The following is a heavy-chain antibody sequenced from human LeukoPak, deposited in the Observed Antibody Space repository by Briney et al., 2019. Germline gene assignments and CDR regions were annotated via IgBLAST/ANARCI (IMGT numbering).Heavy chain of an antibody. CDR1: GYMVSDYY. CDR2: LRDDTGDT. V-gene: IGHV1-2*02. Sequence: ASVTVSCKTSGYMVSDYYMHWVRQAPGKGREWMGCLRDDTGDTNSPQKFKGRVTMTRDTATNTAYMQLSRLTYDDTAIYFCARVRYNACDYWGQGTLVTVSS. D-gene: IGHD1-1*01. CDR3: ARVRYNACDY. J-gene: IGHJ4*02.